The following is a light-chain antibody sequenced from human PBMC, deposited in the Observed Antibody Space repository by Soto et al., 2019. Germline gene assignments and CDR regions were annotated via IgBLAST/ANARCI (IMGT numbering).Light chain of an antibody. CDR3: QQYDNRPPRYT. V-gene: IGKV1-33*01. CDR1: QDISNY. J-gene: IGKJ2*01. CDR2: DAS. Sequence: DIQMTQSPSSLSASVGDRVTITCQASQDISNYLNWYQQKPGKAPKLLIYDASNLETGVPSRFSGSGSGTDFTFTISSLQPEYIATYYCQQYDNRPPRYTFGQGTKLEIK.